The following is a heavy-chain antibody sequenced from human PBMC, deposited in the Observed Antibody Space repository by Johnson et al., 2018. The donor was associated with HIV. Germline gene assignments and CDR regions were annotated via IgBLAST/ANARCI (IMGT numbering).Heavy chain of an antibody. CDR2: ISWNSGII. V-gene: IGHV3-9*01. J-gene: IGHJ3*02. CDR3: AKVACTGGLCRYLRGAFDI. CDR1: GFTFDDYA. Sequence: VQLVESGGALVQPGRSLRLTCAASGFTFDDYAMYWVRQAPGKGLEWVSGISWNSGIIGYADSVKGRFTISRDNAKNSLYLQMNRLRGEDTTLYYCAKVACTGGLCRYLRGAFDIWGQGTMVTVSS. D-gene: IGHD2-8*02.